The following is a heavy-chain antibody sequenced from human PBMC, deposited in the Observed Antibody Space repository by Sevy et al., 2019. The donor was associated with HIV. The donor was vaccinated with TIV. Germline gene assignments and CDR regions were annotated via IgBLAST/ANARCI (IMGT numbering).Heavy chain of an antibody. CDR2: IYTSGNT. CDR1: DGSISSYY. J-gene: IGHJ4*02. V-gene: IGHV4-4*07. D-gene: IGHD6-13*01. CDR3: AGAAIDTGDFEY. Sequence: SETLSLTCTVSDGSISSYYWSWIRQPSGKGLEWIGRIYTSGNTHYNPSLKSRVTMSVDTSKNQFSLNLSYVTAADMAVYYCAGAAIDTGDFEYWGQGTLVTVSS.